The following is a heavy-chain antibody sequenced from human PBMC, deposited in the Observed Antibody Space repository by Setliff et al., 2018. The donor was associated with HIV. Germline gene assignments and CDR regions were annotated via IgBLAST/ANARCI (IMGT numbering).Heavy chain of an antibody. CDR3: ATLREDCSGGSCP. CDR1: GFTFSSYW. Sequence: PGGSLRLSCAASGFTFSSYWMHWVRQAPGTGLVWVSRINSDGSGTSYADSVKGRFSISRDNAKNTLYLQMNSLRVEDTAMYYCATLREDCSGGSCPWGQGTLVTVSS. J-gene: IGHJ5*02. CDR2: INSDGSGT. D-gene: IGHD2-15*01. V-gene: IGHV3-74*01.